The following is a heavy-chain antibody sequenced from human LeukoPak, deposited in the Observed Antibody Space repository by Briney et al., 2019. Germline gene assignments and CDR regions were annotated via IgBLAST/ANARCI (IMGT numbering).Heavy chain of an antibody. CDR3: ATSGGVGASFDY. D-gene: IGHD1-26*01. Sequence: ASVKVFCKASGYTFTSYYMHWVRQAPGQGLEWMGIINPSGGSTSYAQKFQGRVTMTRDTSTSTVYMELSSLRSEDTAVYYCATSGGVGASFDYWGQGTLVTVSS. CDR2: INPSGGST. J-gene: IGHJ4*02. CDR1: GYTFTSYY. V-gene: IGHV1-46*01.